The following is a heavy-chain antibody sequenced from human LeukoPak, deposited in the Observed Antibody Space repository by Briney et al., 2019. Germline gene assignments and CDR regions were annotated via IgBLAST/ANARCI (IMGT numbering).Heavy chain of an antibody. D-gene: IGHD2/OR15-2a*01. Sequence: ASLRLSCAASGLTFQNTWMHWIRQAPGKGLLWVSRITSDGLTTTYADSVKGRFTISRDNAKNTVYLQMSSLRAEDTAVYYCAADGEYFFYVWGQGTMVTVSS. CDR1: GLTFQNTW. J-gene: IGHJ3*01. CDR2: ITSDGLTT. CDR3: AADGEYFFYV. V-gene: IGHV3-74*01.